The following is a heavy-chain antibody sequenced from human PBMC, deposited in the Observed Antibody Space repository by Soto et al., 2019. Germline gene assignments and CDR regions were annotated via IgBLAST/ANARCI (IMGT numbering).Heavy chain of an antibody. CDR3: TASRRGSSSWFFFDF. D-gene: IGHD6-13*01. Sequence: PGGSLRLSCAASGFTFGSYAMSWVRQAPGKGPEWVSAISGRGGSTYYADSVKGRFTISRDNSQNTLYLQLNTLGVEDTAMYYCTASRRGSSSWFFFDFWGQGTLVTVSS. V-gene: IGHV3-23*01. CDR1: GFTFGSYA. CDR2: ISGRGGST. J-gene: IGHJ4*02.